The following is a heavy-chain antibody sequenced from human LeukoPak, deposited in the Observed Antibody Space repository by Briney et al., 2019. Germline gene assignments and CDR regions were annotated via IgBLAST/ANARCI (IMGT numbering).Heavy chain of an antibody. Sequence: PSETLSLTCTVSGGSISSGSYYWSWIRQPAGKGLEWIGRIYTSGSTNYSPSLKSRVTISVDTSKNQFSLKLSSVTAADTAVYYCAREARLAYSSSWSAVFDYWGQGTLVTVSS. CDR2: IYTSGST. CDR3: AREARLAYSSSWSAVFDY. CDR1: GGSISSGSYY. J-gene: IGHJ4*02. D-gene: IGHD6-13*01. V-gene: IGHV4-61*02.